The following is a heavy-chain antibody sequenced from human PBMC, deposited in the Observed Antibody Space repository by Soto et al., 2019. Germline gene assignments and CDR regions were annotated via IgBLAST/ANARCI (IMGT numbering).Heavy chain of an antibody. CDR2: IKQDGSEK. CDR1: GFTFSSYW. Sequence: GGSLRLSCAASGFTFSSYWMSWVRQAPGKGLEWVANIKQDGSEKYYVDSVKGRFTISRDNAKNSLHLQMNSLRAEDTAVYYCARARRMATPHDAFDIWGQGTMVTVSS. D-gene: IGHD5-12*01. CDR3: ARARRMATPHDAFDI. J-gene: IGHJ3*02. V-gene: IGHV3-7*01.